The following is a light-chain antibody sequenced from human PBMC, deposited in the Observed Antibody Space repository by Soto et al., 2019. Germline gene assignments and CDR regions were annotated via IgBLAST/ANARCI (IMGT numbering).Light chain of an antibody. CDR2: GAS. CDR3: QQYGGSTRT. V-gene: IGKV3-20*01. J-gene: IGKJ1*01. CDR1: QSVTTQ. Sequence: IVLTQSPGSLSSSLGDRATISCRASQSVTTQLAWYQQKPGQAPRLIIHGASSRATGVPARITGSGSGTDFTLSISRLEPEDFAVYYCQQYGGSTRTFGQGTKVDI.